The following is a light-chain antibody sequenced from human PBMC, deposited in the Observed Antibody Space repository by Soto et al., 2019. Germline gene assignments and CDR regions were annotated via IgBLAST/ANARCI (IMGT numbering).Light chain of an antibody. J-gene: IGKJ1*01. V-gene: IGKV3-15*01. Sequence: ERAMTQSPATLSVSPGNRATLFCRASQSVRSDLAWYQHKPGQAPRLLIYGASTRATGVPARFSGSGSGTGFTLTISSLQSEDSAVYYCQQYNYWPRTFGQGTKV. CDR3: QQYNYWPRT. CDR2: GAS. CDR1: QSVRSD.